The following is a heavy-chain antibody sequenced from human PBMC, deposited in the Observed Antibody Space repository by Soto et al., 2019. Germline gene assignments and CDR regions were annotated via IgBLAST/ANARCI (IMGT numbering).Heavy chain of an antibody. CDR3: ARDKDYCTDGVCYYYYYYSMDV. D-gene: IGHD2-8*01. V-gene: IGHV1-18*01. CDR1: GYTFTNYG. CDR2: ISVYNGNT. Sequence: ASVKVSCKASGYTFTNYGISWVRQAPGQGLEWMGWISVYNGNTNYAQKVQGRVTMTTDTSTSTAYMELRSLRSDDTAVYYCARDKDYCTDGVCYYYYYYSMDVWGQGTTVTVSS. J-gene: IGHJ6*02.